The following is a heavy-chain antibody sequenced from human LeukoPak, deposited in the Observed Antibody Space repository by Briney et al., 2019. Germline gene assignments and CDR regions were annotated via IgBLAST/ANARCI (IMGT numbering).Heavy chain of an antibody. CDR1: GGSFSGYC. D-gene: IGHD6-13*01. J-gene: IGHJ4*02. V-gene: IGHV4-34*01. Sequence: SEILSLTCAVYGGSFSGYCWSWIRQPPGKGLEWIGEINHSGSTNYNPSLKSRVTVSVDTSKNQFSLKLSSVTAADTAVYYCAIRVSSSWYVLPSGHHPLRYWGQGTLVTVSS. CDR2: INHSGST. CDR3: AIRVSSSWYVLPSGHHPLRY.